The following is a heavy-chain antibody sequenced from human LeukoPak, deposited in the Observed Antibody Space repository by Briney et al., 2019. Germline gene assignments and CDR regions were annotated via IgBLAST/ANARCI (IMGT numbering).Heavy chain of an antibody. D-gene: IGHD3-22*01. J-gene: IGHJ3*01. CDR1: EFILSTNY. Sequence: PGGSLRLSCAASEFILSTNYMSWVRQAPGKGLEWVSAIFPGRYTHHADSARGRFTISRDNSKNTLYLQMNSLRVEDTAVYYCARGSTTHYYDSSGMSDAFDVWGRGTMVTVSS. CDR3: ARGSTTHYYDSSGMSDAFDV. V-gene: IGHV3-53*01. CDR2: IFPGRYT.